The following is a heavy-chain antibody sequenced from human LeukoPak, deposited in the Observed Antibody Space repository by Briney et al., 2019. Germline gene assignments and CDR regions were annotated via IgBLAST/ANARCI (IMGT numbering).Heavy chain of an antibody. CDR2: IFYSGST. CDR1: SGSISTSNYY. V-gene: IGHV4-39*07. D-gene: IGHD2-21*01. Sequence: SETLSLTCTVSSGSISTSNYYWGWVRQPPGKALEWIGNIFYSGSTYYSPSLKSRVTISLDTSRNQFSLKLSSVTAADTAVYYCARVHSDAFDIWGQGTMVTVSS. CDR3: ARVHSDAFDI. J-gene: IGHJ3*02.